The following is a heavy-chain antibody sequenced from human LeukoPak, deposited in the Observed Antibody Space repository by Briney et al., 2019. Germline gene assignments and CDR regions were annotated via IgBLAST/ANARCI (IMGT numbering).Heavy chain of an antibody. D-gene: IGHD5-18*01. Sequence: GGSLRLSCAASGFTFSSYGMHWVRQAPGKGLEWVAVISYDGSNKYYADSVKGRFTISRDNSKNTLYLQMNSLRAEDTAVYYCAKDGDTAMVRAAFFDYWGQGTLVTVSS. CDR3: AKDGDTAMVRAAFFDY. CDR2: ISYDGSNK. CDR1: GFTFSSYG. J-gene: IGHJ4*02. V-gene: IGHV3-30*18.